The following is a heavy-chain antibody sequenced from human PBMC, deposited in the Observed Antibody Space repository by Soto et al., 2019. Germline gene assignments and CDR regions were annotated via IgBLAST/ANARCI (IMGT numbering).Heavy chain of an antibody. D-gene: IGHD3-22*01. V-gene: IGHV1-18*01. CDR3: ARVPLIVVVIYFDY. CDR2: ISAYNGNT. Sequence: QVQLVQSGAEVKKPGASVKVSCKASGYTFTSYGISWVRQAPGQGLEWMGWISAYNGNTNYAQKLQGRVTXXTXAXXSTAYMELRSLRSDDTAVYYYARVPLIVVVIYFDYWGQGTLVTVSS. J-gene: IGHJ4*02. CDR1: GYTFTSYG.